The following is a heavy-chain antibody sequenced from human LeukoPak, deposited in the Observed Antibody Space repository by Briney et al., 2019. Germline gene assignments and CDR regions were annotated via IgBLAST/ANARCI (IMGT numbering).Heavy chain of an antibody. Sequence: GGSLRLSCAASGFTFSSYGMSWVRQAPGKGLEWVSAISGSGGSTYYADSVKGRFTISRDNSKNTLYLQMNSLRAEDTAVYYCAKVGPITIAQLYSPNWGQGTLVTVSS. V-gene: IGHV3-23*01. J-gene: IGHJ4*02. CDR3: AKVGPITIAQLYSPN. CDR2: ISGSGGST. CDR1: GFTFSSYG. D-gene: IGHD3-9*01.